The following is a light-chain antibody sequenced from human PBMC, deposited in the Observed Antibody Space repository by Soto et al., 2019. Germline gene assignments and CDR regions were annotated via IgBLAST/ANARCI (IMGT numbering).Light chain of an antibody. CDR2: DVS. Sequence: QSALTQPASVSGSPGQSITISCTGTRSDIGGYNYVSWYQQHPGKAPKLMIYDVSYRPSGVSNRFSGSKSDNTASLTISGLQAEDEADYYCSSYTSSSPVVFGGGTKRPS. CDR3: SSYTSSSPVV. V-gene: IGLV2-14*03. J-gene: IGLJ2*01. CDR1: RSDIGGYNY.